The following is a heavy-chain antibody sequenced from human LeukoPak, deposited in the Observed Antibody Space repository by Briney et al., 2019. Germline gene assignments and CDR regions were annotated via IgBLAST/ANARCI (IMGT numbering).Heavy chain of an antibody. CDR3: AKAISSGYKRAEFDY. Sequence: GGSRRLSCAASGFTFSSYAMSWVRQAPGKGLEWVSAISGSGGSTYYADSVKGRFTISRDNSKNTLYLQMNSLRAEDTAVYYCAKAISSGYKRAEFDYWGQGTLVTVSS. D-gene: IGHD3-22*01. V-gene: IGHV3-23*01. J-gene: IGHJ4*02. CDR1: GFTFSSYA. CDR2: ISGSGGST.